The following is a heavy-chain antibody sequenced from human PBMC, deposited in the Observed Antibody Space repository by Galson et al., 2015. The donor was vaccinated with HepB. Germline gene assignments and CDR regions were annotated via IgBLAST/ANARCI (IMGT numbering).Heavy chain of an antibody. Sequence: SLRLSCAASGFTFYTYSMHWVRQAPGKGLEWVSFFSSSGSYIYYADSVKGRFTISRDNAKNSLYLQMDSLRAEDTAVYFCAGDSSGGAMDVWGQGTTVTVSS. CDR3: AGDSSGGAMDV. J-gene: IGHJ6*02. V-gene: IGHV3-21*01. D-gene: IGHD6-19*01. CDR2: FSSSGSYI. CDR1: GFTFYTYS.